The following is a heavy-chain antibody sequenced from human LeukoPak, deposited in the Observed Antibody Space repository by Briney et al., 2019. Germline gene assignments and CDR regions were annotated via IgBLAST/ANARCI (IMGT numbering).Heavy chain of an antibody. CDR3: ATAAMSGDTAMAIPYYFDY. CDR1: GYTFTSYD. CDR2: MNPNSGNT. V-gene: IGHV1-8*01. Sequence: GASVKVSCKASGYTFTSYDINWVRQATGQGLEWMGWMNPNSGNTGYAQKFQGRVTMTRNTSISTAYMELSSLRSEDTAVYYCATAAMSGDTAMAIPYYFDYWGQGTLVTVSS. J-gene: IGHJ4*02. D-gene: IGHD5-18*01.